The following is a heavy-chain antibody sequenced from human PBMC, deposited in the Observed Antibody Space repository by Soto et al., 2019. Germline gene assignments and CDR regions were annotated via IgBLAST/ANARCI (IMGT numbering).Heavy chain of an antibody. CDR2: IRSKANSYAT. CDR3: TRHSPVYEDFDL. V-gene: IGHV3-73*01. CDR1: GFTFSGSA. D-gene: IGHD5-12*01. Sequence: EVQLVESGGGLVQPGGSLKLSCAASGFTFSGSAMHWVRQASGKGLEWVGGIRSKANSYATAYAASVKGRFTISRDDSKNTAYLQMNSLKTEDTAVYYCTRHSPVYEDFDLWGRGTLVTVSS. J-gene: IGHJ2*01.